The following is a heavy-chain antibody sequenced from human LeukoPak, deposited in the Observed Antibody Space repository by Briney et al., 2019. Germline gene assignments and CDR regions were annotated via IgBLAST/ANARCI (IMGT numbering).Heavy chain of an antibody. D-gene: IGHD3-3*01. CDR1: GFTFSSYA. J-gene: IGHJ5*02. V-gene: IGHV3-30-3*01. Sequence: GGSLRLSCVASGFTFSSYAMHWVRQAPGKGLEWVAVISYDGSNKYYADSVKGRFTISRDNSKNTLYLQMNSLRAEDTAVYYCAREYYDFWSGYMRIDPWGQGTLVTVSS. CDR3: AREYYDFWSGYMRIDP. CDR2: ISYDGSNK.